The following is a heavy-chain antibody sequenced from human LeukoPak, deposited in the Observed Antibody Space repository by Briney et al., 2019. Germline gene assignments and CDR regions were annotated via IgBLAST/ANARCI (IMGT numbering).Heavy chain of an antibody. J-gene: IGHJ4*02. Sequence: ASETLSLTCTVSGGSISSGGYYWSWIRQHPGKGLEWIGYIYYSGSTYYNPSLKSRVTISVDTSKNQFSLKLSSVTAADTAVYYCARVCYYDSSDYYDFDYWGQGTLVTVSS. CDR3: ARVCYYDSSDYYDFDY. CDR1: GGSISSGGYY. D-gene: IGHD3-22*01. CDR2: IYYSGST. V-gene: IGHV4-31*03.